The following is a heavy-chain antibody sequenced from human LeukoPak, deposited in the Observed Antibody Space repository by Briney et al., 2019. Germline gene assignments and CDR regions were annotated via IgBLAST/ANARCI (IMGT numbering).Heavy chain of an antibody. CDR2: IRGTGSTT. CDR3: AKDLGTSQDFDY. CDR1: GFTFTNYA. Sequence: VGSLRLSCVASGFTFTNYAMSCVCQAPGKGLEWGSYIRGTGSTTHYADAVKGRFTISRDNSKNTVYLQMNSLRDEDTAVYYCAKDLGTSQDFDYWGQGTLVTVSS. J-gene: IGHJ4*02. V-gene: IGHV3-23*01.